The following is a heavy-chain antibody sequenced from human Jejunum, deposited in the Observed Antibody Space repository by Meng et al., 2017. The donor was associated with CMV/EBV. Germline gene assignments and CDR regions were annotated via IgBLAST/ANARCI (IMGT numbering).Heavy chain of an antibody. V-gene: IGHV3-23*01. CDR2: VSGRGDDT. D-gene: IGHD6-19*01. J-gene: IGHJ5*02. CDR1: GFTFSTYA. Sequence: CAASGFTFSTYAMTWVRQAPGKGLEWVSGVSGRGDDTYYADSVKGRFTISRDNSRNTVYLQMNSLRVDDTAIYYCAKDGEHSSMRFDPWGQGTLVTVSS. CDR3: AKDGEHSSMRFDP.